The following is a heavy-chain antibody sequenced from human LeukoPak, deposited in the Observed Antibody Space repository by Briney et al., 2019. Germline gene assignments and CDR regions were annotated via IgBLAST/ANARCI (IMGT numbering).Heavy chain of an antibody. J-gene: IGHJ4*02. Sequence: ASVKVSCKASGYTFTGYYMHWVRQAPGQGLEWMGWINPNSGGTNYAQKLQGGVTMTTDTSTSTAYMELRSLRSDDTAVYYCARGVAGTGDYWGQGTLVTVSS. V-gene: IGHV1-2*02. CDR1: GYTFTGYY. D-gene: IGHD6-19*01. CDR2: INPNSGGT. CDR3: ARGVAGTGDY.